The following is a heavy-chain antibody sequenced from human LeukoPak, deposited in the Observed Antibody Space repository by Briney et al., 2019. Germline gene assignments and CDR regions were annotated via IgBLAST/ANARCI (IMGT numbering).Heavy chain of an antibody. CDR3: ARDRDYGAPDY. CDR2: IYSGGST. CDR1: GFTVSSNY. Sequence: PGGSLRLSCAASGFTVSSNYMSWVRQAPGKGLEWVSVIYSGGSTYYADSVKGRFTLSRDNSKNTLYLHMNTLRAEDTAVYYCARDRDYGAPDYWGQGTLVTVSS. D-gene: IGHD4-17*01. J-gene: IGHJ4*02. V-gene: IGHV3-66*01.